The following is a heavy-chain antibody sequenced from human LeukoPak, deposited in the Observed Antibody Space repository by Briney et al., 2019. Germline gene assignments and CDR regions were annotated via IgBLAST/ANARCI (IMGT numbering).Heavy chain of an antibody. D-gene: IGHD3-22*01. J-gene: IGHJ6*02. V-gene: IGHV3-9*01. Sequence: GGSLRLSCAASGFTFDDYAMHWVRQAPGKGLEWVSGITWNRDNIGYGDSVKGRFTIFRDNVKNVLYLQMTSLRPEDTALYYCAKDLSSAITSALVLDVWGQGTTVIVSS. CDR3: AKDLSSAITSALVLDV. CDR2: ITWNRDNI. CDR1: GFTFDDYA.